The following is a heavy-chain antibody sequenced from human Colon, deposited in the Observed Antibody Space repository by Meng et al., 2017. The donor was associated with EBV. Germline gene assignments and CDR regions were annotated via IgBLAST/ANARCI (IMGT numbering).Heavy chain of an antibody. CDR2: INHSGTA. J-gene: IGHJ3*01. V-gene: IGHV4-34*02. D-gene: IGHD1-14*01. CDR1: CGAFRGYY. CDR3: TQGAHRDCSDF. Sequence: QRGAGPLQPSAAPSPTIAGYCGAFRGYYLTWLRQPPGKGRGWIGVINHSGTANYNPSLKNRVTISVDTSKNQFSLKLNSVTAADTAVYYCTQGAHRDCSDFWGQGTLVTVSS.